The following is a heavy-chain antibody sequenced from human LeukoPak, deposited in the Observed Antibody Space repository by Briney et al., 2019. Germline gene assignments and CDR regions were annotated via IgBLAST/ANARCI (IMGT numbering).Heavy chain of an antibody. Sequence: SETLSLTCTVSGGSISSGDSYWSWIRQPPGKGLEWIGYISYSGSTYYNESLKSRVTISVDTSKNQFSLKLSSVTAADTAVYYCAREGAGNSPFDYWGQGTVVPVSS. CDR2: ISYSGST. CDR1: GGSISSGDSY. CDR3: AREGAGNSPFDY. D-gene: IGHD4-23*01. J-gene: IGHJ4*02. V-gene: IGHV4-30-4*01.